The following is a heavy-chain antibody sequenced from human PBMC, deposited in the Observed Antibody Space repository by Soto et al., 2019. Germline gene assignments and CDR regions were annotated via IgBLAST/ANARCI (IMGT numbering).Heavy chain of an antibody. CDR2: TYFRSKWYN. D-gene: IGHD3-10*01. Sequence: SQTLSLTCVISGDSVSSDSAAWNWIRQSPSRGLQWLGRTYFRSKWYNEYLISVKGRIIINPDTSRNQFSLQLDSVTPEDTAVYYCAREYFGSGTYYMDVWGKGTTVTVSS. V-gene: IGHV6-1*01. CDR1: GDSVSSDSAA. CDR3: AREYFGSGTYYMDV. J-gene: IGHJ6*03.